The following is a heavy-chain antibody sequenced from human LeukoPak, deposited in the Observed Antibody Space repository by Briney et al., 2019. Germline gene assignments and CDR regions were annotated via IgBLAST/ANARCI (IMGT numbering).Heavy chain of an antibody. CDR1: GFTFNRYN. CDR2: ITSNTRYI. V-gene: IGHV3-21*04. Sequence: GGSLRLSCAASGFTFNRYNMNWVRQAPGKGLEWVSSITSNTRYIFYADSVKGRFTISRDNAKNSLYLQMNSLRAEDTALYHCARGPDYGDFFFDYWGQGTRVTVSS. D-gene: IGHD4-17*01. J-gene: IGHJ4*02. CDR3: ARGPDYGDFFFDY.